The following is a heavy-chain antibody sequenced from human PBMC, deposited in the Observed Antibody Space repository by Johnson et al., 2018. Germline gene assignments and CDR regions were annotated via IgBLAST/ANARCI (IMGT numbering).Heavy chain of an antibody. D-gene: IGHD3-22*01. CDR3: ASTGDSSGYGV. V-gene: IGHV3-21*01. CDR1: GFTFSSYS. CDR2: ISSSSSYI. Sequence: VQLVESGGGLVKPGGSLRLSCAATGFTFSSYSMNWVRQAPGKGPEWVSSISSSSSYIYYADSVKGRFTISRDNAKNSLHLKMNSLRSEDTAVYYCASTGDSSGYGVWGKGTTVTVSS. J-gene: IGHJ6*04.